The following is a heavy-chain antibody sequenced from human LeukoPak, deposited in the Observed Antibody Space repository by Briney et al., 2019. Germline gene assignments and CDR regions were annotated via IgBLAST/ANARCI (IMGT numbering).Heavy chain of an antibody. J-gene: IGHJ6*04. CDR2: ISSSSSYI. Sequence: NPGRSLRLSCAASGFTFSSYSMNWVRQAPGKGLEWVSSISSSSSYIKYADSVKGRFTISRDNAKNSLYLQMNSLRAEDTAVYYCAELGITMIGGVWGKGTTVTISS. D-gene: IGHD3-10*02. CDR1: GFTFSSYS. V-gene: IGHV3-21*01. CDR3: AELGITMIGGV.